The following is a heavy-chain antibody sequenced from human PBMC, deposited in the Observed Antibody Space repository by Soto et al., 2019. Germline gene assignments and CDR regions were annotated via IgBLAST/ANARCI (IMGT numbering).Heavy chain of an antibody. D-gene: IGHD3-16*01. CDR1: GFTFNSFA. J-gene: IGHJ4*02. CDR3: AGDGADETWQRGYFFDF. V-gene: IGHV3-30*04. Sequence: QVHLVESGGGVVQPGRSLRLSCAASGFTFNSFAMHWVRQAPGKGLQWVALISCDGSSKYYADSVKGRFTISRDNSKNTLHLDMNSLRPEDTAVYFCAGDGADETWQRGYFFDFWGLGTLVTVSS. CDR2: ISCDGSSK.